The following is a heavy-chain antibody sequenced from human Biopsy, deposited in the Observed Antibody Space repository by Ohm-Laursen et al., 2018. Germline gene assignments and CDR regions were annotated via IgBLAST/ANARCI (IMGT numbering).Heavy chain of an antibody. Sequence: SLRLSCAASGFTFSDHYMSWFRQAPGKALAWVSYITSGGSTTDYADSVKGRFTISRDNAMSSLFLQMNSLRAEDTGVEYCGRGVEGIYSYGMDVWGQGTTVTVSS. J-gene: IGHJ6*02. CDR1: GFTFSDHY. CDR3: GRGVEGIYSYGMDV. CDR2: ITSGGSTT. D-gene: IGHD2-21*01. V-gene: IGHV3-11*01.